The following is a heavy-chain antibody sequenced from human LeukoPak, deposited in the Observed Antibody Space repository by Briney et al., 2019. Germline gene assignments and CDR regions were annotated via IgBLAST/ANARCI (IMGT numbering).Heavy chain of an antibody. J-gene: IGHJ4*02. CDR2: IWYDGSNK. V-gene: IGHV3-33*01. D-gene: IGHD1-26*01. CDR3: ARDEWERAAFFDY. CDR1: GFTFSSYG. Sequence: GGSLRLSCAASGFTFSSYGMHWVRQAPGKGLEWVAVIWYDGSNKYYADSVKGRFTISRDNSKNTLYLQMNSLRAEDTAVYYCARDEWERAAFFDYWGQGTLVTVSS.